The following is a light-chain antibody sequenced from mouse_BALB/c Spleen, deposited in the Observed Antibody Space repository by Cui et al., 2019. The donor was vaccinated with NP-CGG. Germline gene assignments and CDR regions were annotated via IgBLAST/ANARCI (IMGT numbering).Light chain of an antibody. J-gene: IGLJ1*01. CDR1: TGAITTSNY. Sequence: VVTQYSALTTSPGETVTLTCRSSTGAITTSNYANWVQEKPDHLFTGLIGATNNRAPGVPARLSGSLIGDKAALTITGAQTEDEAIYFCALWYSNHWVFGGGTKLTVL. CDR2: ATN. CDR3: ALWYSNHWV. V-gene: IGLV1*01.